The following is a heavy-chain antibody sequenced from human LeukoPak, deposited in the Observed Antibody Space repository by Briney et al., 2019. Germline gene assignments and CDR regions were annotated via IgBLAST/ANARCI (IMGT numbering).Heavy chain of an antibody. V-gene: IGHV3-21*01. CDR1: GFTFSRNS. CDR2: ISSSSSYI. Sequence: GGSLRLSCAASGFTFSRNSMNWVRQAPGKGLEWVSSISSSSSYINYGDSVKGRFTISRDNAKNSLYLQMNSLRAEDTAVYYCARDHRYSYGFDYWGQGTLVTVSS. J-gene: IGHJ4*02. CDR3: ARDHRYSYGFDY. D-gene: IGHD5-18*01.